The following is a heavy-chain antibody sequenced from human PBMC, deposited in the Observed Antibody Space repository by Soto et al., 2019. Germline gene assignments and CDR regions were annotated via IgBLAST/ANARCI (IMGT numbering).Heavy chain of an antibody. Sequence: GGSLRLSCAASGITFTNAWMGWVRQAPGKGLEWIGRLKSRRAGGASDYATHVKGRFSISKDESKNTLYLQMNSLKTEDTAVYYCTTDGGVTAYPLFWAWGQGTLVTVSS. CDR1: GITFTNAW. CDR3: TTDGGVTAYPLFWA. CDR2: LKSRRAGGAS. J-gene: IGHJ5*02. V-gene: IGHV3-15*01. D-gene: IGHD2-21*02.